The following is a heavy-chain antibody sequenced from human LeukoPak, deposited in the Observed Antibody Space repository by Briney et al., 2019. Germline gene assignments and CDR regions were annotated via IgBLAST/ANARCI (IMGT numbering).Heavy chain of an antibody. D-gene: IGHD3-3*01. Sequence: GESLKISCKGSGYSFTSYWIGWVRQMPGKGLEWMGIIYPGDSDTRYSPSFQGQVTISADKSISTAYLQWSSLKASDTAMYYCARQVRFLEWVTTRNNWFDPWGQGTLVTVSS. V-gene: IGHV5-51*01. CDR1: GYSFTSYW. CDR2: IYPGDSDT. CDR3: ARQVRFLEWVTTRNNWFDP. J-gene: IGHJ5*02.